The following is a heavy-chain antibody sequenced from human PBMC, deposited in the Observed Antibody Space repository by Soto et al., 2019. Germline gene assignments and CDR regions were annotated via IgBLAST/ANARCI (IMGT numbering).Heavy chain of an antibody. CDR1: GGSISSGVYY. V-gene: IGHV4-31*03. CDR3: ARGGGYCSSTLCLPRHGPSWFDP. Sequence: SETLSLTCTVSGGSISSGVYYWSWFRQPPGKGLEWIGYIYHSGTTHYNPSLKSRVSISIDTSKSQFSLNLTSVTAADTAVYSCARGGGYCSSTLCLPRHGPSWFDPWGQGTLVTVSS. J-gene: IGHJ5*02. CDR2: IYHSGTT. D-gene: IGHD2-15*01.